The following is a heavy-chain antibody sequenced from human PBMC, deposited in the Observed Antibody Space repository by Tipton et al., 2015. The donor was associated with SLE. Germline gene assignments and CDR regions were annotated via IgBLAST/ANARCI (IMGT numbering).Heavy chain of an antibody. CDR2: TYRSGST. V-gene: IGHV4-38-2*01. J-gene: IGHJ3*01. CDR3: ATQIADEAFDF. Sequence: TLSLTCAVSGYSISSGYYWAWVRQPPGKGLEWIGTTYRSGSTYFNPSLKSRVTISIDASNNQFSLELSSVTSADTAVYYCATQIADEAFDFWGQGTLVTVSS. CDR1: GYSISSGYY.